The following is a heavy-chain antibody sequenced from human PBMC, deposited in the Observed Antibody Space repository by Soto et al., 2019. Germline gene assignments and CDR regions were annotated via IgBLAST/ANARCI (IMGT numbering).Heavy chain of an antibody. D-gene: IGHD3-16*01. J-gene: IGHJ5*02. V-gene: IGHV1-8*01. CDR3: ARMATFGSLNWFDP. Sequence: ASVKVSCTASGYIFTNNDVSWVRQAIGQGLEWIGWMNPGSGDTGYAQKFQGRVSMTRDISIATAYMELSSLRSDDTAIYYCARMATFGSLNWFDPWGQGTLVTVSS. CDR1: GYIFTNND. CDR2: MNPGSGDT.